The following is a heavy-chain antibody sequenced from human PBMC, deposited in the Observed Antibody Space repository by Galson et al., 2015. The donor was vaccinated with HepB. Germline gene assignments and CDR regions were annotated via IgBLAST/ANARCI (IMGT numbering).Heavy chain of an antibody. Sequence: SLRLSCAASGFRFSEFYMTWIRQAPGKGLEWTSYISGSGTTTYYADSVKGRFTVSRDNAKNSLYLQMNSLRAEDTAVYYCGRAAGWVDPWGQGTLVIVSS. CDR2: ISGSGTTT. J-gene: IGHJ5*02. CDR1: GFRFSEFY. V-gene: IGHV3-11*01. CDR3: GRAAGWVDP.